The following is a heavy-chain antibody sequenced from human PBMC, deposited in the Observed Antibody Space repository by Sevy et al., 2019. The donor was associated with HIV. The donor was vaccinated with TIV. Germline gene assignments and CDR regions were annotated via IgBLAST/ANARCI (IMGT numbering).Heavy chain of an antibody. CDR3: TAGVGTSDFYY. V-gene: IGHV3-15*01. J-gene: IGHJ4*02. CDR1: GFTFNNAW. D-gene: IGHD1-26*01. CDR2: IKSKIDGATR. Sequence: GGSLRLSCEASGFTFNNAWMSWVRQAPGKGLEWVGRIKSKIDGATRDFAAPVKGRFAISRDDSKNTLYLQMNSLKTEDTAVYYCTAGVGTSDFYYWGRGVLVTVSS.